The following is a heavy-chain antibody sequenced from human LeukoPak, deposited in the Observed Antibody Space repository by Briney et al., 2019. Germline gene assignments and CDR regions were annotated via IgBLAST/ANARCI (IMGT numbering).Heavy chain of an antibody. CDR2: IIPIFGTA. J-gene: IGHJ5*02. CDR1: GGTFSSYA. Sequence: GASVKVSCKASGGTFSSYAISWVRQAPGQGLEWMGGIIPIFGTANYAQKFQGRVTITTDESTSTAYMELSSLRSEDTAVYYCARSPVPLIPAAIPWWFDPWGQGTLVTVSS. D-gene: IGHD2-2*02. V-gene: IGHV1-69*05. CDR3: ARSPVPLIPAAIPWWFDP.